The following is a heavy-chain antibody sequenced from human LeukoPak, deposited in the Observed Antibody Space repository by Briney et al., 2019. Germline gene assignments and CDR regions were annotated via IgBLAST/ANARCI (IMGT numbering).Heavy chain of an antibody. J-gene: IGHJ5*02. CDR3: ARNVSLVWGRRGWFDP. D-gene: IGHD3-10*01. CDR1: GGFISSSSFY. Sequence: SETLSLTCTVSGGFISSSSFYWGWIRQSPGKGLEWIGSIYYSGSTYYNPSLKSRLTISVDTSKNQLSLKLSSVTAADTAVYYCARNVSLVWGRRGWFDPWGQGTLLTVSS. CDR2: IYYSGST. V-gene: IGHV4-39*01.